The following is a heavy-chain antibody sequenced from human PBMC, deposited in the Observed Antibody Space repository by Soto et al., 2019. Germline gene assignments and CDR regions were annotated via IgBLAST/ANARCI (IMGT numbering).Heavy chain of an antibody. V-gene: IGHV3-21*01. D-gene: IGHD6-13*01. CDR2: ISSSSSYI. CDR3: ARLLLAQQLVSYYYYYYGMDV. Sequence: EVQLVESGGGLVKPGGSLRLSCAASGFTFSSYSMNWVRQAPGKGLEWVSSISSSSSYIYYADSVKGRFTISRDNAKNSLHLQMNSLRAEDTAVYYCARLLLAQQLVSYYYYYYGMDVWGQGTTVTVSS. J-gene: IGHJ6*02. CDR1: GFTFSSYS.